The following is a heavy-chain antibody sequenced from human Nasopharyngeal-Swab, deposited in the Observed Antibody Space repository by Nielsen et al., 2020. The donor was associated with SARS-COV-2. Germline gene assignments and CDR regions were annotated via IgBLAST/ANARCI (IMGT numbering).Heavy chain of an antibody. Sequence: SETLSLTCTVSGGSISSYYWSWIRQLPGKGLEWIGYIYYSGSTNYNPPLKSRVTVSVDTSKNQFSLKLSSVTAADTAVYYCARGFEYGSGSYYGTYYYYYMDVWGKGTTVTVSS. V-gene: IGHV4-59*01. CDR1: GGSISSYY. D-gene: IGHD3-10*01. CDR3: ARGFEYGSGSYYGTYYYYYMDV. J-gene: IGHJ6*03. CDR2: IYYSGST.